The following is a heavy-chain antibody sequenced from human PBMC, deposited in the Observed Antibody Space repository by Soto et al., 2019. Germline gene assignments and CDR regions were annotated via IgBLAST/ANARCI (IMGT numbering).Heavy chain of an antibody. V-gene: IGHV5-51*01. J-gene: IGHJ4*01. CDR1: GYSFTSYL. Sequence: GESLKISFKGSGYSFTSYLIGWVRQMPGKGLELMGIIYSGDSDTRYSPSFQGQVTISVDKSTYTTHLQWSSLKASDTAMYYCARLENYYDSGGYFDYWGQGTLVTVSS. D-gene: IGHD3-22*01. CDR3: ARLENYYDSGGYFDY. CDR2: IYSGDSDT.